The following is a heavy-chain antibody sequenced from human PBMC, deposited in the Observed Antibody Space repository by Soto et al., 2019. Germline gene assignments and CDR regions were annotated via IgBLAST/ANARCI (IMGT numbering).Heavy chain of an antibody. D-gene: IGHD3-22*01. Sequence: GGSLRLSCAASGFTFSSYGMHWVRQAPGKGLEWVAVISYDGSNKYYADSVKGRFTISRDNSKNTLYLQMNSLRAEDTAVYYCAKEWGGYYYDSSGYYPRNWFDPWGQGTLVTVSS. J-gene: IGHJ5*02. V-gene: IGHV3-30*18. CDR1: GFTFSSYG. CDR2: ISYDGSNK. CDR3: AKEWGGYYYDSSGYYPRNWFDP.